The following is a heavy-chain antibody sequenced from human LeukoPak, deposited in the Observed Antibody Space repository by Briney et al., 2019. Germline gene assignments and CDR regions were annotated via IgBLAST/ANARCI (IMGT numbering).Heavy chain of an antibody. CDR3: ARGDQTYYYDSSGYYTFDY. J-gene: IGHJ4*02. CDR2: INPSGGST. CDR1: GYTFTSYY. D-gene: IGHD3-22*01. V-gene: IGHV1-46*01. Sequence: ASVKVSCKASGYTFTSYYMHWVRQAPGQGLEWMGIINPSGGSTSYAQKFQGRVTMTRYTSTSTVYMELSSLRSEDTAVYYCARGDQTYYYDSSGYYTFDYWGQGTLVTVSS.